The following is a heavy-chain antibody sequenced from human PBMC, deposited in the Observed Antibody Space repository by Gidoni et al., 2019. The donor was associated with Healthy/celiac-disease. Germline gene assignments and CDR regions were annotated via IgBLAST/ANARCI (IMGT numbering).Heavy chain of an antibody. D-gene: IGHD2-2*01. V-gene: IGHV4-39*01. CDR3: ARRAYRYCSSTSCLEDY. CDR2: IYYSGST. Sequence: QLQLQESGPGLVKPSETLSLTCTVPGGSISRSSYYWGWIRQPPGKGLEWIGSIYYSGSTYYNPSLKSRVTISVDTSKNQFSLKLSSVTAADTAVYYCARRAYRYCSSTSCLEDYWGQGTLVTVSS. J-gene: IGHJ4*02. CDR1: GGSISRSSYY.